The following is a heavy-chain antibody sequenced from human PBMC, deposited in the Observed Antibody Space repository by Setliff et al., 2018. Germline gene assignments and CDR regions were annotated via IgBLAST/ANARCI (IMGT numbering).Heavy chain of an antibody. CDR2: INHSGTT. D-gene: IGHD7-27*01. V-gene: IGHV4-34*01. J-gene: IGHJ4*02. CDR3: AKFGPLDLTGDWAFDN. CDR1: GGSFSSFY. Sequence: SETLSLTCAVYGGSFSSFYWSWIRQPPGKGLEWIGEINHSGTTNYNPSLKSRVTISVDASKKQFSLKLSSVTAADTAVYYCAKFGPLDLTGDWAFDNWGQGTLVTVSS.